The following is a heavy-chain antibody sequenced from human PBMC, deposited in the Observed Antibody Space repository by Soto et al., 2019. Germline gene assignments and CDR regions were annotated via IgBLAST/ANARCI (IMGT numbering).Heavy chain of an antibody. CDR1: GGSFSGYY. CDR3: ARVPRFLGWLFGEQ. J-gene: IGHJ4*02. Sequence: QVQLQQWGAGLLKPSETLSLTCAVYGGSFSGYYWSWIRQPPGKGLEWIGEINHSGSTNYNPSLKSRVTISVDTSRTQFSLRLSLVTAAERVVYYCARVPRFLGWLFGEQWGQGPRFTVS. V-gene: IGHV4-34*01. D-gene: IGHD3-3*01. CDR2: INHSGST.